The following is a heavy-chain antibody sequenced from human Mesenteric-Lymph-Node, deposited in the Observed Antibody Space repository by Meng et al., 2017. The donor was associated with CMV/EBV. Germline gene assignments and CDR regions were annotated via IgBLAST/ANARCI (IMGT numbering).Heavy chain of an antibody. CDR3: ARHKHRITMIVVVIGHPDYGMDV. J-gene: IGHJ6*02. CDR1: YY. D-gene: IGHD3-22*01. Sequence: YYWSWISQPPGKGLEWIGEINHSGSTNYNPSLKSRVTISVDTSKNQFSLKLSSVTAADTAVYYCARHKHRITMIVVVIGHPDYGMDVWGQGTTVTVSS. CDR2: INHSGST. V-gene: IGHV4-34*01.